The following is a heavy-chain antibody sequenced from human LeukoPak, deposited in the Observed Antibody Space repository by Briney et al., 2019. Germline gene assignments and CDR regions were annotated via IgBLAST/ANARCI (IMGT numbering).Heavy chain of an antibody. Sequence: AASVKVSCKASGYTFSTCAISWVRQAPGQGLEWMGWISAYNGNTIYAQKFQGRVTMTTDTSTDTAYMELRSLRSDDTAVYYCARDDRGSCSSTTCPYFDYWGQGILVTVSS. V-gene: IGHV1-18*01. CDR3: ARDDRGSCSSTTCPYFDY. J-gene: IGHJ4*02. CDR2: ISAYNGNT. CDR1: GYTFSTCA. D-gene: IGHD2-2*01.